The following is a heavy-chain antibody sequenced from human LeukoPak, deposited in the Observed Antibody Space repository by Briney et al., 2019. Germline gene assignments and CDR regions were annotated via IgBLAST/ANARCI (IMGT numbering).Heavy chain of an antibody. CDR1: GFTFSSYG. D-gene: IGHD4-17*01. V-gene: IGHV3-NL1*01. CDR3: AGTTTVITLTAFDF. CDR2: IYSGGST. J-gene: IGHJ3*01. Sequence: GGSLRLSCAASGFTFSSYGMHWVRQAPGKGLEWVSIIYSGGSTDYADSVKGRFTISRDNSKNTLYFQMNSLRAEDTAVYYCAGTTTVITLTAFDFWGQGTMVIVSS.